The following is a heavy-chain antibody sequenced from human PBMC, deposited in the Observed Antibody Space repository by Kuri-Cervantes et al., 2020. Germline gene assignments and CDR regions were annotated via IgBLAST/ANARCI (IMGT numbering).Heavy chain of an antibody. V-gene: IGHV3-21*01. CDR2: ISGSGSST. CDR3: ARARRIAAAVHYYYYGMDF. Sequence: GEFLEISFAASGFTFSSYAMHWVRQAPGKGLDWVSAISGSGSSTYYADSVKGRFTISRDNAKNSLYLQMNILRAEDTAVYYFARARRIAAAVHYYYYGMDFWGQGTTVTVSS. CDR1: GFTFSSYA. D-gene: IGHD6-13*01. J-gene: IGHJ6*02.